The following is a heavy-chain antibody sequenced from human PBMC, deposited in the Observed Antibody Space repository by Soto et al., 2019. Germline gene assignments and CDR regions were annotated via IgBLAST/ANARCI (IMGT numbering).Heavy chain of an antibody. CDR3: VTGEFYYDGSAYYPFDS. CDR2: ISINGGST. D-gene: IGHD3-22*01. J-gene: IGHJ4*02. CDR1: GVTFSSYA. V-gene: IGHV3-64D*06. Sequence: GGSLRLSCSASGVTFSSYAMHWVRQAPGKGLEYVSSISINGGSTHYADSVKGRFTISSDNSRNTQYLQMSSLRADDTAVYYCVTGEFYYDGSAYYPFDSWGQGTLVTVSS.